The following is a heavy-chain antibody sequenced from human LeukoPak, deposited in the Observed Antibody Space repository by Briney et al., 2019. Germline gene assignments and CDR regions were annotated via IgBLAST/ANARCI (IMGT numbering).Heavy chain of an antibody. D-gene: IGHD3-22*01. CDR1: GGSISSSSYY. V-gene: IGHV4-39*07. CDR2: IYYSGST. CDR3: ARGRYYYDSSGYYY. J-gene: IGHJ4*02. Sequence: SETLSLTCTVSGGSISSSSYYWGWIRQPPGKGLEWIGSIYYSGSTNYNPSLKSRVTISEDMSKNQFSLKLSSVTAADTAVYYCARGRYYYDSSGYYYWGQGTLVTVSS.